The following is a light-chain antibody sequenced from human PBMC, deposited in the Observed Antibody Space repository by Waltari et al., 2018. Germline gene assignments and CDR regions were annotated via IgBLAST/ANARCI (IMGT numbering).Light chain of an antibody. CDR2: EVS. CDR1: SSDIGGHNY. J-gene: IGLJ2*01. CDR3: SSYTSSGTVL. V-gene: IGLV2-14*01. Sequence: QSALTQPASVSGSPGQSITISCTGTSSDIGGHNYVTWYQQPPGEAPKLMISEVSNRPSGVSNRVSGSKSGGTASLTISGLQAEDEADYFCSSYTSSGTVLFGGGTKLTVL.